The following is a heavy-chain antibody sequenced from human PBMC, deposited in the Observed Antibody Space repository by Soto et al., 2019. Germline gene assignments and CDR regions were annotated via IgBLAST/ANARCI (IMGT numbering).Heavy chain of an antibody. CDR1: GYSFTSYW. V-gene: IGHV5-10-1*01. J-gene: IGHJ6*02. D-gene: IGHD3-3*01. CDR2: IDPSGSYT. CDR3: ARIITIFGVVPIGLDV. Sequence: ESLKISCEGSGYSFTSYWSGWVRQMPGKGLEWMGRIDPSGSYTNYSPSFQGHVTISADKSITTAYLQWSSLKASDTAMYYCARIITIFGVVPIGLDVWGQGTTVTVSS.